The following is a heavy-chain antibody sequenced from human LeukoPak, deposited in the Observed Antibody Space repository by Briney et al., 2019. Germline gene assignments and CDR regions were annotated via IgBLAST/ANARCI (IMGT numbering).Heavy chain of an antibody. V-gene: IGHV4-39*07. J-gene: IGHJ4*02. D-gene: IGHD6-19*01. CDR2: MYYRGNT. CDR1: GGSISTITYY. CDR3: AREAVAAMYYFDY. Sequence: SETLSLTCTVSGGSISTITYYWGWIRQPPGKGLEWVGHMYYRGNTFYNPSLKSRVTISVDTSKNQFSLKLRSVTAADTAVYYCAREAVAAMYYFDYWGQGTLVTVSS.